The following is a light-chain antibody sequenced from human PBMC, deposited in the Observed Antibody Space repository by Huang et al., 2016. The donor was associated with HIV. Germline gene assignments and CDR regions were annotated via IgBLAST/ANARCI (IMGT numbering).Light chain of an antibody. J-gene: IGKJ2*01. CDR1: QTVDMY. CDR3: QQTYNVPRT. V-gene: IGKV1-39*01. Sequence: DIQMTQSPSSLAASIGDRVTMSCRASQTVDMYLNWYQQAPGRAPNILISAASNVQSDVPSRFSGTGSGTNFTLTISSLQPEDFVIYFCQQTYNVPRTFGQGTALEIK. CDR2: AAS.